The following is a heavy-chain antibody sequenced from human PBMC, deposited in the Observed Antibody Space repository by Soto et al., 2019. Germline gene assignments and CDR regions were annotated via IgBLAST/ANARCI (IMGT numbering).Heavy chain of an antibody. J-gene: IGHJ6*03. CDR3: ARGPYYDLIWNYYYMDV. CDR1: GGSISGHY. CDR2: MYYSGST. Sequence: QVQLQESGPGLVKPSETLSLSCSVSGGSISGHYWSWVRQTPGKGLEWIGYMYYSGSTNYNPSLKRRVTISVDTSKNHFSMRRTSVTAADTAVYYCARGPYYDLIWNYYYMDVWGKGTTVTVSS. D-gene: IGHD3-16*01. V-gene: IGHV4-59*08.